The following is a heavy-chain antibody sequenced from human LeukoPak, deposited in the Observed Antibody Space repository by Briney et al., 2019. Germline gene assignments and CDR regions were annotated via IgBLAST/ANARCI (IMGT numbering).Heavy chain of an antibody. D-gene: IGHD6-6*01. CDR2: IYHSGST. CDR3: ARDLRIAARPGWFDP. V-gene: IGHV4-38-2*02. CDR1: GYSISSGYY. J-gene: IGHJ5*02. Sequence: PSETLSLTCTVSGYSISSGYYWGWIRQPPGKGLEWIGSIYHSGSTYYNPSLKSRVTISADTSKNQFSLKLSSVTAADTAVYYCARDLRIAARPGWFDPWGQGTLVTVAS.